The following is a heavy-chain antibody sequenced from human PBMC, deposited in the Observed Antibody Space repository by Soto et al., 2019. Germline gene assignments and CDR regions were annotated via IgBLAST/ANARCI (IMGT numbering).Heavy chain of an antibody. CDR2: VASSGRT. CDR3: ARGLYGAYLDF. J-gene: IGHJ4*02. D-gene: IGHD3-10*01. Sequence: ASETLSLTCTVSGDSLPKNYRSWSMTNYYYWSWFRQTPWKGLEWIGYVASSGRTEYKPSLASRVTLSLDSSQNQFSLPLRPVTTSDSALYFCARGLYGAYLDFWGKGIPITVSS. CDR1: GDSLPKNYRSWSMTNYYY. V-gene: IGHV4-61*01.